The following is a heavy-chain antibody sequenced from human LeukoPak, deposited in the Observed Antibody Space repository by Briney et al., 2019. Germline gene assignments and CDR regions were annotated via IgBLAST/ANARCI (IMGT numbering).Heavy chain of an antibody. CDR1: GYSFTSYW. D-gene: IGHD3-22*01. CDR3: ARPPAQDSSGYYHAFDI. J-gene: IGHJ3*02. CDR2: IYPGDSDT. V-gene: IGHV5-51*01. Sequence: GESLKISCKGSGYSFTSYWIGWVRPMPGKGLEWMGIIYPGDSDTRYSPSFQGQVTISADKSISTAYLQWSSLKASDTAMYYCARPPAQDSSGYYHAFDIWGQGTMVTVSS.